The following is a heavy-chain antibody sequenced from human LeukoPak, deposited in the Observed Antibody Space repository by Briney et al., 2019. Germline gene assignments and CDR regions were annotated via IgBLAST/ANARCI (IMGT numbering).Heavy chain of an antibody. D-gene: IGHD1-14*01. CDR2: IYYSGST. Sequence: PSETLSLTCTVSGGSISSYYWSWIRQPPGKGLEWVGYIYYSGSTNYNPSLKSRVTISVDTSKNQFSLKLGSVTAADTAVYYCARDIKLCWFDPWGQGTLVTVSS. CDR3: ARDIKLCWFDP. V-gene: IGHV4-59*12. J-gene: IGHJ5*02. CDR1: GGSISSYY.